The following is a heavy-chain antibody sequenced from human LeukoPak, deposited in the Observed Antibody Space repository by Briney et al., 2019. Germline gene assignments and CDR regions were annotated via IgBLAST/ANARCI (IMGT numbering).Heavy chain of an antibody. V-gene: IGHV4-30-2*01. CDR3: ARGSSGGDLGY. J-gene: IGHJ4*02. Sequence: SETLSLTCAVSGVSISSGGYPWSWIRQPPGKGLEWIGYIYHSGNTYYNPSLKSRVTISVDRSKNQFSLNLSSATAADTAVYYCARGSSGGDLGYWGQGTLVSVSS. CDR2: IYHSGNT. CDR1: GVSISSGGYP. D-gene: IGHD2-21*01.